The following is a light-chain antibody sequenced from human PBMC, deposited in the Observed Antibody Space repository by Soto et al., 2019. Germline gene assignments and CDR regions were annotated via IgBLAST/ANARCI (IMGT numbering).Light chain of an antibody. J-gene: IGKJ2*01. CDR1: QSVSSN. CDR3: QQYNNWPPP. V-gene: IGKV3-15*01. CDR2: GAS. Sequence: EIVMTQSPATLSVSPGERATLSCRASQSVSSNLAWYQQKPGQAPRLLIYGASTRTTGIPARLSGSESGTEFTLTNSSLQSEDFAFYYCQQYNNWPPPFGQGTKLEIK.